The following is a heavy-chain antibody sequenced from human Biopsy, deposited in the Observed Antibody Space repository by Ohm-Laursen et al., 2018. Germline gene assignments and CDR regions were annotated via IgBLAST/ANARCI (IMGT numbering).Heavy chain of an antibody. Sequence: SVKVSCKASGYTFSDYYLHWVRQAPGQGLEWMGGIIGIFRTAHYAQKFQGRVTITADEFMSTAYMELSSLRSEDTAVYYCARGGGYNWNNGWFDPWGQGTLVTVSS. CDR2: IIGIFRTA. J-gene: IGHJ5*02. D-gene: IGHD1/OR15-1a*01. V-gene: IGHV1-69*13. CDR3: ARGGGYNWNNGWFDP. CDR1: GYTFSDYY.